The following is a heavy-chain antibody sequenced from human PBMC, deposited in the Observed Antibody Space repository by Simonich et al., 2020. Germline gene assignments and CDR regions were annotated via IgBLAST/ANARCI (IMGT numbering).Heavy chain of an antibody. J-gene: IGHJ1*01. CDR1: GGSFSGYY. CDR3: ARGLRVAAAGTAFQH. D-gene: IGHD6-13*01. Sequence: QVQLQQWGAGLLKPSETLSLTCAVYGGSFSGYYWSWIRQPPGKGLEWIGEINHSGRTNDNPSLKSRGTIAVDTSKTQFSRKLSYVTAADTAVYYCARGLRVAAAGTAFQHWGQGTLVTVSS. CDR2: INHSGRT. V-gene: IGHV4-34*01.